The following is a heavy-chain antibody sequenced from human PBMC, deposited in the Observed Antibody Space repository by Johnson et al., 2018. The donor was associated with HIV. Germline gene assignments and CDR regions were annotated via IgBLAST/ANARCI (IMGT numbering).Heavy chain of an antibody. CDR2: MSSSGSTI. V-gene: IGHV3-11*04. J-gene: IGHJ3*02. D-gene: IGHD3-10*01. CDR3: AREVEITMVQGVIIGDAFDI. Sequence: QVQLVESGGGVVQPGRSLRLSCVASGFTFSDYYMSWIRQAPGKGLEWISYMSSSGSTIYHAESVRGRFTISRDNAKNTLYLQMNSLRAEDTAVYYCAREVEITMVQGVIIGDAFDIWGQGTMVTVSS. CDR1: GFTFSDYY.